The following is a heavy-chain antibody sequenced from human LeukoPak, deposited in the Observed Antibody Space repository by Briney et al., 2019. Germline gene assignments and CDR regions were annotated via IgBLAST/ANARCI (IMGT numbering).Heavy chain of an antibody. D-gene: IGHD2-15*01. CDR2: INPNSGGT. CDR1: GYTFTGYY. CDR3: ARPYCSGGSCYEWDWYFDL. V-gene: IGHV1-2*04. Sequence: GSVKVSCKASGYTFTGYYMHWVRQAPGQGLEWMGWINPNSGGTNYAQKFQGWVTITRDTSISTAYMELSRLRSDDTAVYYCARPYCSGGSCYEWDWYFDLWGRGTLVTVS. J-gene: IGHJ2*01.